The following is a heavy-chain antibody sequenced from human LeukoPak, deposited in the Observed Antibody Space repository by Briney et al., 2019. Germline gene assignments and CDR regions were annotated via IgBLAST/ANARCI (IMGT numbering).Heavy chain of an antibody. CDR2: IRYDGSNK. CDR1: GFTFSSYG. J-gene: IGHJ4*02. CDR3: AKDKDYYDSSGYPNEAAH. Sequence: GGSLRLSCAASGFTFSSYGMHWVRQAPGKGLEWVAFIRYDGSNKYYADSVKGRFTISRDNSKNTLYLQMNSLRAEDTAVYYCAKDKDYYDSSGYPNEAAHWGQGTLVTVSS. V-gene: IGHV3-30*02. D-gene: IGHD3-22*01.